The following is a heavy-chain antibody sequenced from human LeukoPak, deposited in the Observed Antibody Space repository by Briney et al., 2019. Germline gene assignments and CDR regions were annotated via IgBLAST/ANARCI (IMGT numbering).Heavy chain of an antibody. J-gene: IGHJ4*02. CDR1: GYSIGSGNY. CDR2: IYHSGST. CDR3: ARGLASGYPPIPFDY. V-gene: IGHV4-38-2*02. Sequence: PSETLSLTCTVSGYSIGSGNYWGWIRQPPGKGLEWIGSIYHSGSTYYNPSLKSRVTISVDTSKNQFSLKLSSVTAADTAVYYCARGLASGYPPIPFDYWGQGTLVTVSS. D-gene: IGHD3-3*01.